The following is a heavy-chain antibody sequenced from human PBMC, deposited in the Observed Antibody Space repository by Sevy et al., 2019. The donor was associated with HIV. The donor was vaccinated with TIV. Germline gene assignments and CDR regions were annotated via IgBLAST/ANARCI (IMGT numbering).Heavy chain of an antibody. CDR3: TNPYDSSGHTNPHYYYYGMDV. CDR1: GFTFSGSA. D-gene: IGHD3-22*01. Sequence: GGSLRLSCAASGFTFSGSAMHWVRQASGKGLEWVGRIRSKANSYATAYAASVKGRFTISRDDSKNTAYLQMNSLKTEDTAVYYCTNPYDSSGHTNPHYYYYGMDVWGQGTTVTVSS. CDR2: IRSKANSYAT. J-gene: IGHJ6*02. V-gene: IGHV3-73*01.